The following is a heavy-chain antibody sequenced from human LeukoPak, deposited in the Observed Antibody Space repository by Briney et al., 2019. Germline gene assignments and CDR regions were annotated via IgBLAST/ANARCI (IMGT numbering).Heavy chain of an antibody. CDR1: GGTFSSYA. CDR2: IIPIFGTA. V-gene: IGHV1-69*13. CDR3: ARSSGYSYDAFDY. Sequence: SVKVSCKASGGTFSSYAISWVRQAPGQGLEWMGGIIPIFGTANYARKFQGRVTITADESTSTVYMELSSLRSEDTAVYYCARSSGYSYDAFDYWGQGTLVTVSS. D-gene: IGHD5-18*01. J-gene: IGHJ4*02.